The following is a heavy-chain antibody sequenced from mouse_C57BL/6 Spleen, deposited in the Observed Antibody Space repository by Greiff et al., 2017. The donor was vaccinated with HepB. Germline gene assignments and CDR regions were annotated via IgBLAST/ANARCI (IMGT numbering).Heavy chain of an antibody. CDR1: GFTFSSYA. D-gene: IGHD2-2*01. J-gene: IGHJ3*01. CDR3: ARDDYYGYDAWFAY. Sequence: EVKLMESGGGLVKPGGSLKLSCAASGFTFSSYAMSWVRQTPEKRLEWVATISDGGSYTYYPDNVKGRFTISRDNAKNNLYLQMSHLKSEDTAMYYCARDDYYGYDAWFAYWGQGTLVTVSA. V-gene: IGHV5-4*01. CDR2: ISDGGSYT.